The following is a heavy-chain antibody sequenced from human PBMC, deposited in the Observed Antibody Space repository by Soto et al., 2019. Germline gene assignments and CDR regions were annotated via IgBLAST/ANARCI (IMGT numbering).Heavy chain of an antibody. CDR2: IYPGDSDT. CDR3: AASIFYYGMDV. Sequence: HGESLKISCKGSGYTFTNYWIGWVRQMPGKGLEWMGIIYPGDSDTKYNPSFQGQVTISADKSITTTYLQWSSLKASDTAIYYCAASIFYYGMDVWGQGXTVTVYS. CDR1: GYTFTNYW. V-gene: IGHV5-51*01. J-gene: IGHJ6*02.